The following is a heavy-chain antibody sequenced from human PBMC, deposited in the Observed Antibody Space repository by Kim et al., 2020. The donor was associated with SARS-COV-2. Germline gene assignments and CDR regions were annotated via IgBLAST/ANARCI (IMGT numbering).Heavy chain of an antibody. V-gene: IGHV1-18*04. CDR2: ISAYNGNT. Sequence: ASVKVSCEASGYTFTSYGISWVRQAPGQGLEWMGWISAYNGNTNYAQKLQGRVTMTTDTSTSTAYMELRSLRSDDTAVYYCARVRGGGYSSSWYSLGNWFDPWGQGTLVTVSS. CDR3: ARVRGGGYSSSWYSLGNWFDP. J-gene: IGHJ5*02. CDR1: GYTFTSYG. D-gene: IGHD6-13*01.